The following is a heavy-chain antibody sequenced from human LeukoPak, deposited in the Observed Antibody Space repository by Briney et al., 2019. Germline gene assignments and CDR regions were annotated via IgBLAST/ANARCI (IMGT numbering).Heavy chain of an antibody. CDR2: INPNSGGT. CDR3: ARDLGELSSYYYYYYMDV. Sequence: ASVKVPCKASGGTFSSYAISWVRQAPGQGLEWMGRINPNSGGTNYAQKFQGRVTMTRDTSISTAYMELSRLRSDDTAVYYCARDLGELSSYYYYYYMDVWGKGTTVTVSS. D-gene: IGHD3-10*01. CDR1: GGTFSSYA. J-gene: IGHJ6*03. V-gene: IGHV1-2*06.